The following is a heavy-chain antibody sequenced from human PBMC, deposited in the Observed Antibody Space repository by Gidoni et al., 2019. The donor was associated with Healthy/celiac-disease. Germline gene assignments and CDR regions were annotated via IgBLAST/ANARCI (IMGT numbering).Heavy chain of an antibody. CDR3: ARDPPDRLGRGRYYYYYGMDV. V-gene: IGHV4-4*07. CDR2: IYTSGST. CDR1: GGSISSYY. J-gene: IGHJ6*02. Sequence: QVQLQESGPGLVKPSETLSLTCTVSGGSISSYYWSWIRQPAGKGLEWIGRIYTSGSTNYNPSLKSRVTMSVDTSKNQFSLKLSSVTAADTAVYYCARDPPDRLGRGRYYYYYGMDVWGQGTTVTVSS. D-gene: IGHD3-16*01.